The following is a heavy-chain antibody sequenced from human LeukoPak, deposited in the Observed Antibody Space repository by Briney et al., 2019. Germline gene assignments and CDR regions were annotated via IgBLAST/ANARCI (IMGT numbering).Heavy chain of an antibody. CDR1: GGSISSYY. D-gene: IGHD6-13*01. J-gene: IGHJ2*01. Sequence: SETLSLTCTVSGGSISSYYWSWIRQPPGKGLEWIGYIYYSGSTNYNPSLKSRVTISVDTSKNQFSLKQSSVTAADTAVYYCARVPIPGYSSSWYSYWYFDLWGRGTLVTVSS. CDR3: ARVPIPGYSSSWYSYWYFDL. CDR2: IYYSGST. V-gene: IGHV4-59*01.